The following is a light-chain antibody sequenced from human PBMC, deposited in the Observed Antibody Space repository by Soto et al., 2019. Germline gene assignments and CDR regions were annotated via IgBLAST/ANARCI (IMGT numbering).Light chain of an antibody. J-gene: IGKJ1*01. CDR2: AAS. CDR3: QKYYTAPET. CDR1: QGISSY. Sequence: DIQMTQSPSSLSASVGDRVTITCRASQGISSYLAWYQQKPGKVPKVLIYAASTLQSGVPSRFSGSGSGTEITLTISNLQPEDVATYYCQKYYTAPETFGQGTKVEIK. V-gene: IGKV1-27*01.